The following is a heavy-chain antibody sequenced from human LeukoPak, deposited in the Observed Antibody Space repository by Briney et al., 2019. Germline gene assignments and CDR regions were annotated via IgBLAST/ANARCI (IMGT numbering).Heavy chain of an antibody. Sequence: SETLSLTCTVSGGSISTSGSYWGWVRQPPGKGLEWIGIIYYSGSTYYNPSLKSRVTISVDTSKNQFSLKLTSVTAADTAVYYCARGRGRDGDNLTSWGQGTLVTVSS. CDR2: IYYSGST. D-gene: IGHD5-24*01. V-gene: IGHV4-39*07. J-gene: IGHJ4*02. CDR3: ARGRGRDGDNLTS. CDR1: GGSISTSGSY.